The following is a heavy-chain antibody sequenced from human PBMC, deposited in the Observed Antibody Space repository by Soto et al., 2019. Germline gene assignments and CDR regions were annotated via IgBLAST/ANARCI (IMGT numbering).Heavy chain of an antibody. Sequence: PSETLSLTCTVSGGSISSYYWSWIRQPPGKGLEWIGYIYYSGSTNYNPSLKSRVTISVDTSKNQFSLKLSSVTAADTAVYYCAREGAVAGNGYYYYYGMDVWGQGTTVTVSS. V-gene: IGHV4-59*01. J-gene: IGHJ6*02. CDR2: IYYSGST. D-gene: IGHD6-19*01. CDR1: GGSISSYY. CDR3: AREGAVAGNGYYYYYGMDV.